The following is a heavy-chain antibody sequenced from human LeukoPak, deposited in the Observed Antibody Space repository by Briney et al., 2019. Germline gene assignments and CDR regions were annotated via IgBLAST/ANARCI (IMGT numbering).Heavy chain of an antibody. D-gene: IGHD3-16*02. J-gene: IGHJ4*02. Sequence: ASVKVSCKASVYSLTSYDVNWVRQATGQGLEWMGWMNPSNGNTDNAQKFRGRVTTTRNTSINTPYIELSTLTYEDTAVYNCTRGSNPGSYRHSWGQGPLVSVSS. CDR1: VYSLTSYD. CDR2: MNPSNGNT. CDR3: TRGSNPGSYRHS. V-gene: IGHV1-8*01.